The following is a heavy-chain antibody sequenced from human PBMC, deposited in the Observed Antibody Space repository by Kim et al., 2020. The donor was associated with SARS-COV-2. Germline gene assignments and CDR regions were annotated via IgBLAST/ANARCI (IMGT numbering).Heavy chain of an antibody. CDR3: ARLVGAYCGGDCYPYY. CDR1: GGSISSSSYY. J-gene: IGHJ6*01. D-gene: IGHD2-21*02. V-gene: IGHV4-39*01. CDR2: IYYSGST. Sequence: SETLSLTCTVSGGSISSSSYYWGWIRQPPGKGLEWIGSIYYSGSTYYNPSLKSRVTISVDTSKNQFSLKLSSVTATDTAVYYCARLVGAYCGGDCYPYY.